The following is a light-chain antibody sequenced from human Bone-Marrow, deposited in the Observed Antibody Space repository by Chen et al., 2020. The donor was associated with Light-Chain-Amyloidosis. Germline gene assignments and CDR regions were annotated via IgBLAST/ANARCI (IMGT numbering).Light chain of an antibody. CDR3: QQRSNWPYT. Sequence: EIVLTQSPATLSLSPGEKATLSRRASQSVSSYLAWYQQKPGQAPRLLIYDASSRATGIPARCSGSGSGRDFTLTISSLEPEDFAVYYCQQRSNWPYTFGQGTKLEIK. V-gene: IGKV3-11*02. CDR1: QSVSSY. J-gene: IGKJ2*01. CDR2: DAS.